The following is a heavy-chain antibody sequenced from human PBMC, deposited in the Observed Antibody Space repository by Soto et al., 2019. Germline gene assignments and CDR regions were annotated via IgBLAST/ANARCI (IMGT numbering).Heavy chain of an antibody. V-gene: IGHV3-30*18. CDR3: AKYTWGDDSAPFDY. CDR1: GFTFSSYG. Sequence: PGGSLRLSCAASGFTFSSYGMHWVRQAPGKGLEWVAVISYDGSNKYYADSVKGRFTISRDNSKNTLYLQMNSLRAEDTAVYYCAKYTWGDDSAPFDYWGQGTLVTVSS. J-gene: IGHJ4*02. CDR2: ISYDGSNK. D-gene: IGHD2-2*02.